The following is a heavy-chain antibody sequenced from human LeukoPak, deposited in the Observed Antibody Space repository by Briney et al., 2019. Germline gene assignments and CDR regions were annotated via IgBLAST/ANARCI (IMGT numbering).Heavy chain of an antibody. J-gene: IGHJ5*02. D-gene: IGHD3-22*01. CDR3: ANGGTYSSGP. CDR2: IYASGST. Sequence: PSETLSLTCTVSGGSVSSGNYHWSWIRQSAGEGLEWIGRIYASGSTNYKPSLKSRVTISVDTSKNQFSLKLSSVTAADTAVYYCANGGTYSSGPWGQGTLVTVSS. V-gene: IGHV4-61*10. CDR1: GGSVSSGNYH.